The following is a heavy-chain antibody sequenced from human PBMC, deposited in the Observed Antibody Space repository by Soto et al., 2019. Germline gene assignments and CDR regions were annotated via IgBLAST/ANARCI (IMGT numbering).Heavy chain of an antibody. Sequence: GGSLRLSCEGSGFTFSSFAMGWVRQAPGKGLEWLSSVSADGVSSFSADSVRGRFRVSRDNSKNTLFLQMRFLRVEDTAVYYCAKARQAPVGTHFFDLWGQGTQVTVSS. CDR2: VSADGVSS. CDR3: AKARQAPVGTHFFDL. V-gene: IGHV3-23*01. CDR1: GFTFSSFA. J-gene: IGHJ4*02.